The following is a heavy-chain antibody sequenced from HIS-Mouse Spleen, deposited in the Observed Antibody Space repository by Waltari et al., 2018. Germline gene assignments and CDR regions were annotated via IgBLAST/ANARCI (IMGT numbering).Heavy chain of an antibody. CDR3: AREIPYSSSWYDWYFDL. V-gene: IGHV4-38-2*02. CDR2: IYYSGST. D-gene: IGHD6-13*01. Sequence: VQLVESGGGLVKPGRSLRLSCTASGFPFGDYAMSWFRQPPGKGLEWIGSIYYSGSTYYNPSLKSRVTISVDTSKNQFSLKLSSVTAADTAVYYCAREIPYSSSWYDWYFDLWGRGTLVTVSS. CDR1: GFPFGDYA. J-gene: IGHJ2*01.